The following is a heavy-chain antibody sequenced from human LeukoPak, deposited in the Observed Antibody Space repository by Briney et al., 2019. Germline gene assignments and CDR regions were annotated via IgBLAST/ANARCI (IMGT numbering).Heavy chain of an antibody. Sequence: NSSETLSFTCTVSGGSISSYYWSWIRQPPGKGLEWIGYIYYSGSTNYNPSLKSRVTISVDTSKNQFSLKLSSVTAADTAVYYCAREATQRRYFDSDYGMDVWGQGTTVTVSS. D-gene: IGHD3-9*01. CDR3: AREATQRRYFDSDYGMDV. CDR1: GGSISSYY. V-gene: IGHV4-59*01. J-gene: IGHJ6*02. CDR2: IYYSGST.